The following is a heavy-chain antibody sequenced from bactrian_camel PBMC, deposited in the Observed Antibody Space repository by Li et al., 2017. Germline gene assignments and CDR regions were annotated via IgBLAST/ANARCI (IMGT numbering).Heavy chain of an antibody. Sequence: HVQLVESGGGSVQAGGYLRLSCAAYGYTFSSNCMAWFRQAPGKEREGVATIYTGGGSTVYADSVKGRFTISQDNAKSTVYLQMNSLKPEDTAMYYCAADQSRVWRQCPLYTRGVYNYWGQGTQVTVS. CDR2: IYTGGGST. CDR1: GYTFSSNC. CDR3: AADQSRVWRQCPLYTRGVYNY. V-gene: IGHV3S1*01. J-gene: IGHJ4*01. D-gene: IGHD4*01.